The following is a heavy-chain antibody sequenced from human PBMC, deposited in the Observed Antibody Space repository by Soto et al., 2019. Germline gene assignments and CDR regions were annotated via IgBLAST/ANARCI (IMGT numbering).Heavy chain of an antibody. J-gene: IGHJ4*02. V-gene: IGHV3-74*01. CDR3: TTVVEY. D-gene: IGHD1-1*01. CDR2: IDGVGAGT. Sequence: EVQLVQSGGGSVQPGGSLRLSCAASGFTFTNYWMHWVRQVPGKGLVWVSRIDGVGAGTSYSDSVRGRFTISRDNAENMLNLQMDSLNAEVTAVYYCTTVVEYWGPGTLVTVSS. CDR1: GFTFTNYW.